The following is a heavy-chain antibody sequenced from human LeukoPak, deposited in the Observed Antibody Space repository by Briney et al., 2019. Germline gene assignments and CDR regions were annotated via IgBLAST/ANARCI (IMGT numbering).Heavy chain of an antibody. CDR3: ARTPTYYYGSGTYPDAFDI. Sequence: GASVKVSCKASGGTFSSYAISWVRQAPGQGLEWMGGIIPIFGTANYAQKLQGRVTMTTDTSTSTAYMELRSLRSDDTAVYYCARTPTYYYGSGTYPDAFDIWGQGTMVTVSS. J-gene: IGHJ3*02. CDR2: IIPIFGTA. D-gene: IGHD3-10*01. V-gene: IGHV1-69*05. CDR1: GGTFSSYA.